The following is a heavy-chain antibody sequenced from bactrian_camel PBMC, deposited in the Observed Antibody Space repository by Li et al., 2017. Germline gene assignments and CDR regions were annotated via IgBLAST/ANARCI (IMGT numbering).Heavy chain of an antibody. Sequence: DVQLVESGGGSVQAGGSLRLSCSASGYTYSGYCMGWFRQAPGKEREGVAAVATGDASTRYADSVKGRFTISRDNAKNTLYLQMNRLKPEDTAMYYCAANPPLTGCFGTSFLRARYHYWGQGTQVTVS. CDR3: AANPPLTGCFGTSFLRARYHY. V-gene: IGHV3S42*01. CDR1: GYTYSGYC. D-gene: IGHD5*01. CDR2: VATGDAST. J-gene: IGHJ4*01.